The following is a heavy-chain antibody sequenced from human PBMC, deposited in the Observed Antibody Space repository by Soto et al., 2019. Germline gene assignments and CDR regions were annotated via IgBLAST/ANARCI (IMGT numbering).Heavy chain of an antibody. CDR3: ARDGNYFGVSVYHLH. CDR1: GYAFTSHG. CDR2: ISAYSGNT. Sequence: ASVKVSCKAAGYAFTSHGIAWVRQAPGQGLEWMGWISAYSGNTNYAENLQGRVTMTTQTSTSTAHMEVRSLRSDDTAVYYCARDGNYFGVSVYHLHWGKGTLVTVSS. V-gene: IGHV1-18*01. J-gene: IGHJ4*02. D-gene: IGHD1-26*01.